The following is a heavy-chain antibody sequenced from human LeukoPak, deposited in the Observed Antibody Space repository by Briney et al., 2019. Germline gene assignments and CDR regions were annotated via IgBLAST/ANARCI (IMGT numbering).Heavy chain of an antibody. D-gene: IGHD5-12*01. CDR3: ARDGYSGYNDY. Sequence: ASVKVSCKASGYTFTGYYMHWVRQAPGQGLEWMGGIIPIFGTANYAQKFQGRVTITADESTSTAYMELSSLRSEDTAVYYCARDGYSGYNDYWGQGTLVTVSS. V-gene: IGHV1-69*13. CDR1: GYTFTGYY. CDR2: IIPIFGTA. J-gene: IGHJ4*02.